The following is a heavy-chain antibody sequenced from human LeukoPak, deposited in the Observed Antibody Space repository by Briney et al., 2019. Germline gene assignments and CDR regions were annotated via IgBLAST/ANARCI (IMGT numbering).Heavy chain of an antibody. J-gene: IGHJ6*03. V-gene: IGHV1-69*05. CDR2: IIPIFGTA. Sequence: SVKVSCKASGGTFSSYAVSWVRQAPGQGLEWLGRIIPIFGTANYAQKFQGRVTITTDESTSTAYMELSSLRSEDTAVYYCARAREMATIPYYMDVWGSGTTVTVSS. D-gene: IGHD5-24*01. CDR3: ARAREMATIPYYMDV. CDR1: GGTFSSYA.